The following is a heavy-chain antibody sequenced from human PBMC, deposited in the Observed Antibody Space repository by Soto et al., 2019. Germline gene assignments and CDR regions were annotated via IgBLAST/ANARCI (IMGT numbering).Heavy chain of an antibody. V-gene: IGHV3-30*04. J-gene: IGHJ4*02. CDR3: AKDTYYHDSSGFYVFDY. CDR1: GFTFSSYA. D-gene: IGHD3-22*01. Sequence: GGSLRLSCAASGFTFSSYAMHWVRQAPGKGLEWVAVTSYDGRNNNYADSVRGRFTISRDNSKNTLYLQMNSLRAEDTAVYYCAKDTYYHDSSGFYVFDYWGQGTPVTVSS. CDR2: TSYDGRNN.